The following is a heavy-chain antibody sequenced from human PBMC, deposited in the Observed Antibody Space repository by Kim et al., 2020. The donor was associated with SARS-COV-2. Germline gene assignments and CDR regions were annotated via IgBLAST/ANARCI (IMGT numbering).Heavy chain of an antibody. J-gene: IGHJ5*02. Sequence: SETLSLTCAVYGGSFSGYYWSWIRQPPGKGLEWIGEINHSGSTNYNPSLKSRVTISVDTSKNQFSLKLSSVTAADTAVYYCARGEAGSGYDLPNWFDPWGQGTLVTVSS. D-gene: IGHD5-12*01. V-gene: IGHV4-34*01. CDR3: ARGEAGSGYDLPNWFDP. CDR1: GGSFSGYY. CDR2: INHSGST.